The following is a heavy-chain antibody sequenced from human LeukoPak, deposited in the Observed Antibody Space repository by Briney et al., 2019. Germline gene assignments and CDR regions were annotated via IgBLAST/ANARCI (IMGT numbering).Heavy chain of an antibody. CDR1: GFTFSSYE. J-gene: IGHJ4*02. CDR2: ISSSGSTI. V-gene: IGHV3-48*03. Sequence: GGSLRLSCAASGFTFSSYEMNWVRQAPGKGLEWVSYISSSGSTIYYADSVKGRFTISRDNAKNSLYLQMNSLRAEDTAVYYCAKDTHYSSSWYEVKGISGAYDYWAQGTLVTVSS. CDR3: AKDTHYSSSWYEVKGISGAYDY. D-gene: IGHD6-13*01.